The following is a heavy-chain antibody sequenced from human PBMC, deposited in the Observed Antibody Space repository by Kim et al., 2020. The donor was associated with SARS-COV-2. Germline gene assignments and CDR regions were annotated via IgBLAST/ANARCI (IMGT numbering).Heavy chain of an antibody. D-gene: IGHD1-26*01. CDR1: GFTFSSYS. V-gene: IGHV3-48*04. CDR2: ISSSSSTI. Sequence: GGSLRLSCAASGFTFSSYSMNWVRQAPGKGLEWVSYISSSSSTIYYADSVKGRFTISRDNAKNSLYLQMNSLRAEDTAVYYCARTRNNHYYPLDYWGQGTLVTVSS. CDR3: ARTRNNHYYPLDY. J-gene: IGHJ4*02.